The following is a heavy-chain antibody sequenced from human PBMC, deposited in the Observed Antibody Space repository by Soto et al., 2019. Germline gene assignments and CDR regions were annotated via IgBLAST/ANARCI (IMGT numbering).Heavy chain of an antibody. J-gene: IGHJ4*02. D-gene: IGHD2-2*01. Sequence: EVHLLESGGGFVQPGGSLRLSCVASGFSFSSHAMTWVRQAPGKGLEWVSVISAGSGNTYYAESVKGRFTVSRDNSKNTLWLQMDSLRVEDIGLYYCARQKLKSSTWYGSLDSWGQGTLVTVSS. CDR3: ARQKLKSSTWYGSLDS. V-gene: IGHV3-23*01. CDR1: GFSFSSHA. CDR2: ISAGSGNT.